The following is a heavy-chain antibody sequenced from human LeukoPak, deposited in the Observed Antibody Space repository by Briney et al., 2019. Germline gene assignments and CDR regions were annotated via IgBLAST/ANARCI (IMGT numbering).Heavy chain of an antibody. J-gene: IGHJ4*02. CDR1: GFTYRNYA. CDR3: ARDLAESYLFDY. Sequence: GGPLRLSCAASGFTYRNYAMHWVRQAPGKGLEWVATLTYYGSDKDYADSVKGRFTISRDNSKNTLYLQMNGLRAEDTAVYFCARDLAESYLFDYWGQGTLVTVSS. CDR2: LTYYGSDK. D-gene: IGHD3-10*01. V-gene: IGHV3-30-3*01.